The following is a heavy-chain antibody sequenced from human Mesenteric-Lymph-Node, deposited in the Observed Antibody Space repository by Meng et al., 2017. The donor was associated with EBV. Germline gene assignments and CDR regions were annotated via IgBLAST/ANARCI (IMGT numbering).Heavy chain of an antibody. Sequence: QVQLPESGPGLVKPSQSLTLTCSVSGGSISSDGYYWSWIRQPPGKGLEWIGSVHYSGNTNYNPALKNRVTISVDTSSNQIYLSLTSVTVADTASYYCARNSDCSTTSCFVSWFDPWGQGTLVTVSS. J-gene: IGHJ5*02. D-gene: IGHD2-2*01. CDR2: VHYSGNT. CDR1: GGSISSDGYY. CDR3: ARNSDCSTTSCFVSWFDP. V-gene: IGHV4-30-4*08.